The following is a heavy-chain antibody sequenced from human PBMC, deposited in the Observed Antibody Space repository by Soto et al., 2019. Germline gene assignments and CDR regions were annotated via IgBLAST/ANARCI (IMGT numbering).Heavy chain of an antibody. CDR1: GFPFNDYY. D-gene: IGHD2-21*01. V-gene: IGHV3-11*06. CDR3: VRGGGGGLFEH. J-gene: IGHJ4*02. CDR2: ISRKSTFR. Sequence: GGSLRLSCATSGFPFNDYYMTWVRQAPGKGLEWLSYISRKSTFRNYADSVKGRFTISRDNTESSLFLQMNSLGVDDTAVYYCVRGGGGGLFEHWGQGVLVTVSS.